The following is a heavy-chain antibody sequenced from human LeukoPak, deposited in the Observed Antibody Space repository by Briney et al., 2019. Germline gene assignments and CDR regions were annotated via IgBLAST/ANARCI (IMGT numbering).Heavy chain of an antibody. CDR3: ARDFGDYVWGSSLGN. J-gene: IGHJ4*02. CDR1: GGSISSGGYY. D-gene: IGHD3-16*01. Sequence: SQTLSLTCTVSGGSISSGGYYWSWIRQPPGKGLEWIGYIYHSVSTYYNPSLKSRVTISVDRSKNQFSLKLSSVTAADTAVYYCARDFGDYVWGSSLGNWGQGTLVTVSS. V-gene: IGHV4-30-2*01. CDR2: IYHSVST.